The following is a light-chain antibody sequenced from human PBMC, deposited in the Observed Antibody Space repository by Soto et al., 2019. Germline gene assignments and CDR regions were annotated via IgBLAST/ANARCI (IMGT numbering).Light chain of an antibody. CDR3: QQYGRSPPT. V-gene: IGKV3-20*01. J-gene: IGKJ4*01. CDR1: QTVSSNY. Sequence: EIVLTQSPGTLSVPLGETATLSCRASQTVSSNYVAWYQQKPGQAPRLIIYGATNRATGVPDNFSGGGSGTAFTLTIFSLEPEDTAIYSCQQYGRSPPTFGGGTNVEIK. CDR2: GAT.